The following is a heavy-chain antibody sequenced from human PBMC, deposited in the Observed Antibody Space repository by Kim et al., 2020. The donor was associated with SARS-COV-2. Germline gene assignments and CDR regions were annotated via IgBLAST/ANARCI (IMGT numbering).Heavy chain of an antibody. J-gene: IGHJ4*02. D-gene: IGHD1-1*01. V-gene: IGHV4-59*01. CDR1: GGSISSYY. CDR2: IYYSGST. CDR3: ARALQSGPKDRNLLGY. Sequence: SETLSLICTVSGGSISSYYWSWIRQPPGKGLEWIGYIYYSGSTNYNPSLKSRVTISVDTSKNQFSLKLSSVTAADTAVYYCARALQSGPKDRNLLGYWGQGTLVTVSS.